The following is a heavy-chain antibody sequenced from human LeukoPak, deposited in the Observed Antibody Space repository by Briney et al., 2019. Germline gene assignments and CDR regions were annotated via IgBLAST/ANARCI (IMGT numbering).Heavy chain of an antibody. CDR3: ARGFGLYWYFDL. Sequence: SETLSLTCTVSGGSISSYYWSWIRQPPGKGLEWIGYIYYSGSTNYNPSLKSRVTISVDTSKNQFSLKLSSVTAVDTAVYYCARGFGLYWYFDLWGRGTLVTVSS. J-gene: IGHJ2*01. CDR2: IYYSGST. CDR1: GGSISSYY. V-gene: IGHV4-59*01. D-gene: IGHD3-3*01.